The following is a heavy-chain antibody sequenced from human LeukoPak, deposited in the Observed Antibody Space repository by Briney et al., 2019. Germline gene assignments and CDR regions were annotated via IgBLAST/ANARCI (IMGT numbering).Heavy chain of an antibody. J-gene: IGHJ3*02. CDR2: ISWNSGSI. V-gene: IGHV3-9*03. CDR1: GFTFSSYE. D-gene: IGHD4-17*01. Sequence: GGSLRLSCAASGFTFSSYEMNWVRQAPGKGLEWVSGISWNSGSIGYADSVKGRFTISRDSAKNSLYLQMNSLRAEDMALYYCAKDLSPTVTSRAFDIWGQGTMVTVSS. CDR3: AKDLSPTVTSRAFDI.